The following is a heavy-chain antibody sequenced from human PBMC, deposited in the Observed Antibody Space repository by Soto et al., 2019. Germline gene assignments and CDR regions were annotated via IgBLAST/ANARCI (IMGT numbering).Heavy chain of an antibody. D-gene: IGHD6-13*01. CDR3: ARVPAAGRAYFDY. J-gene: IGHJ4*02. Sequence: QLQLQESGSGLVKPSQTLSLTCAVSGGSFSSGGYSWSWIRQPPGKGLEWIGYIYPNGRTHYNPSLKSRVTISVDRSKNQSSLELISVTDADTAVYYCARVPAAGRAYFDYWGQGTLVTVSS. V-gene: IGHV4-30-2*01. CDR2: IYPNGRT. CDR1: GGSFSSGGYS.